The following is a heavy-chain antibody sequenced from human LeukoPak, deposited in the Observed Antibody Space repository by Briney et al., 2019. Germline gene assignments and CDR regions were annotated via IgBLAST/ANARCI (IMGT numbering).Heavy chain of an antibody. D-gene: IGHD3-16*01. Sequence: GRSLRLSCAASGFTFSRHGMHWVRQAPGKGLEWVAVIGDTGRAKYYADSVEGRFTASRDNFKNTLYLEMNSLRYDDTALYYCAREAAWGNWYFDHWGRGTLVTVSS. V-gene: IGHV3-30*03. CDR3: AREAAWGNWYFDH. CDR1: GFTFSRHG. CDR2: IGDTGRAK. J-gene: IGHJ2*01.